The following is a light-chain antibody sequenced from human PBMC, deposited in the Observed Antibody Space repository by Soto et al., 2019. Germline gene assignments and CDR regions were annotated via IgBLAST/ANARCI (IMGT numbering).Light chain of an antibody. Sequence: QSVLTQPPSASGTPGQRVTISCSGGSSNIESNYVYWYQQLPGTAPKLLIYRNDQRPSGVPVRFSGSKSGTSASLAISGLRSEDEADYYCAAWDDSLSGLAFGGGTQLTVL. CDR1: SSNIESNY. J-gene: IGLJ2*01. CDR2: RND. CDR3: AAWDDSLSGLA. V-gene: IGLV1-47*01.